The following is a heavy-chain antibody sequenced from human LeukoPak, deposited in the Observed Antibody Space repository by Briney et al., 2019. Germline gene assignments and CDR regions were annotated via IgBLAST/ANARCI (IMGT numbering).Heavy chain of an antibody. CDR1: GYTFTGYY. V-gene: IGHV1-2*02. J-gene: IGHJ4*02. Sequence: ASVKVSCKASGYTFTGYYMHWVRQAPGQGLEWMGWINPNSGGTNYAQKFQGRVTMTRDTSISTAYMELSRLRSDDTAVYHCATLADIVVVPAAITNPFDYWGQGTLVTVSS. CDR3: ATLADIVVVPAAITNPFDY. CDR2: INPNSGGT. D-gene: IGHD2-2*02.